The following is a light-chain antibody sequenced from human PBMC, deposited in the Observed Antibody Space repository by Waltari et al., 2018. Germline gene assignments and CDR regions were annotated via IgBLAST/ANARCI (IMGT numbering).Light chain of an antibody. V-gene: IGKV1-9*01. Sequence: IQLTQSPSSLSASVGDRVTLTCRATQGISNYLAWYQRKPGKAPKHLIYAASTLQSGVPSRFSGRGSATDFTLTISSLQPEDFATYYCQQLNSYQWTVGQGTKVEIK. J-gene: IGKJ1*01. CDR1: QGISNY. CDR3: QQLNSYQWT. CDR2: AAS.